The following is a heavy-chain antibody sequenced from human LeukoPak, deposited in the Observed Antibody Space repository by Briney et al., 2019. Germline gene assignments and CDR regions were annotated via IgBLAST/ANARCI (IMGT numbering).Heavy chain of an antibody. CDR3: AREGYYYVVYYFDY. Sequence: GGSLRLSFAASGFTFSSYWMSGVRRAPGKGRGWVANRKHDGSEKYYVDSVKGRFTISRDNAKNSLYLQMNSLRAEDTAVYYCAREGYYYVVYYFDYWGQGTLVTVSS. CDR1: GFTFSSYW. J-gene: IGHJ4*02. D-gene: IGHD3-22*01. CDR2: RKHDGSEK. V-gene: IGHV3-7*01.